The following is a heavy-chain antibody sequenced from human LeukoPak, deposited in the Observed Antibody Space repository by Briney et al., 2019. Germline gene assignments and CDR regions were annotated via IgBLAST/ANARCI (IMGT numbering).Heavy chain of an antibody. CDR1: GGSISSGVYC. J-gene: IGHJ6*02. Sequence: SETLSLTCTVSGGSISSGVYCRSWIRQRPGEGLQWIGYICSSGSAYYNPSLKSRVTMSIDTSNNQFSLKLNSVTAADTAVYYCARDGGGSLYGMDVWGQGTTVTVSS. V-gene: IGHV4-31*03. CDR3: ARDGGGSLYGMDV. CDR2: ICSSGSA. D-gene: IGHD2-15*01.